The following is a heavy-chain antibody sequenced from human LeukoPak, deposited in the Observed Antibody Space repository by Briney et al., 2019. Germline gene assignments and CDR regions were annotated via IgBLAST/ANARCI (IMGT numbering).Heavy chain of an antibody. J-gene: IGHJ4*02. V-gene: IGHV1-46*01. CDR3: ARVVEHCSGGSCYMLDY. Sequence: ASVKVSCKASGYTFTDYPINWVRQAPGQGLEWMGIINPSGGSTSYAQKFQGRVTMTRDTSTSTVYMELSSLRSEDTAVYYCARVVEHCSGGSCYMLDYWGQGTLVTVSS. CDR1: GYTFTDYP. D-gene: IGHD2-15*01. CDR2: INPSGGST.